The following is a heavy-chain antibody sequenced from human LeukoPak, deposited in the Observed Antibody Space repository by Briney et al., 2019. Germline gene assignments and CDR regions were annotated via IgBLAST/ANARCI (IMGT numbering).Heavy chain of an antibody. V-gene: IGHV3-23*01. CDR1: GFTFSSYA. CDR3: AKPLTMIVVGGDLDY. Sequence: SGGSLRLSCAASGFTFSSYAMSWVRQAPGKGLEWVSAISGSGGSTYYADSVKGRFTISRDNSKNTLYLRMNSLRAEDTAVYHCAKPLTMIVVGGDLDYWGQGTLVTVSS. CDR2: ISGSGGST. J-gene: IGHJ4*02. D-gene: IGHD3-22*01.